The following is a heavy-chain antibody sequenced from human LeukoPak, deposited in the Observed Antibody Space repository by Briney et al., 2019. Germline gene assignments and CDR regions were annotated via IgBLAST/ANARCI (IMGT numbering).Heavy chain of an antibody. V-gene: IGHV3-7*04. CDR3: TRVTTNGYFEY. Sequence: GGSLSLSCAASGFTFSNFWMGWVRQAPGKGLEWVASIKYDESEKHYVDSVKGRFTISRDNAKNSLYLQMNSLRGEDTAVYFCTRVTTNGYFEYWGQGSLVTVSS. J-gene: IGHJ4*02. D-gene: IGHD1-1*01. CDR1: GFTFSNFW. CDR2: IKYDESEK.